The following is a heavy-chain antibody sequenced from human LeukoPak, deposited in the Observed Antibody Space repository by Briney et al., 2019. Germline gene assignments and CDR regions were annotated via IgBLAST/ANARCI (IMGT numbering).Heavy chain of an antibody. V-gene: IGHV1-18*01. CDR2: ISAYNGNT. CDR1: GYTFTSYG. Sequence: GASVKVSCKASGYTFTSYGISWVRQAPGQGLEWMGWISAYNGNTNYAQKLQGRVTMTTDTSTSTAYMELRSLRSDDTAVYYCAREGHTPTYSSSWFGRGGGVFEFDYWGQGTLVTVSS. CDR3: AREGHTPTYSSSWFGRGGGVFEFDY. J-gene: IGHJ4*02. D-gene: IGHD6-13*01.